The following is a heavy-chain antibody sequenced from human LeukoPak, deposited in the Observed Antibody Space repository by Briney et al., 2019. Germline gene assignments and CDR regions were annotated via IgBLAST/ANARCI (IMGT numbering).Heavy chain of an antibody. V-gene: IGHV3-48*03. CDR1: GFTFSSYE. J-gene: IGHJ5*02. CDR3: ARDRAHYGSGSGTRKFDP. D-gene: IGHD3-10*01. CDR2: ISSSGSTI. Sequence: GGSLRLSCAASGFTFSSYEMNWVRQAPGKGLEWVSYISSSGSTIYYADSVKGRFTISRDNAKKSLYLQMNSLRVEDTAVYYCARDRAHYGSGSGTRKFDPWGQGTLVTVSS.